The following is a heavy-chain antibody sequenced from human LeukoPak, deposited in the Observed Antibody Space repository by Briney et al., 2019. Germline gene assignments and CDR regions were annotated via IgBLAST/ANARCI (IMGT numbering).Heavy chain of an antibody. CDR1: AGSVTSYY. D-gene: IGHD1-26*01. V-gene: IGHV4-59*08. Sequence: PSETLSLTCTVSAGSVTSYYWTWIRQPPGKGLEWIGYIYYSGTTNYNPSLKSRVTISVDTSKNQFSLKMNSITAADTAVYYCARYIGSPRYCDYWGQGSLVTVSS. CDR3: ARYIGSPRYCDY. J-gene: IGHJ4*02. CDR2: IYYSGTT.